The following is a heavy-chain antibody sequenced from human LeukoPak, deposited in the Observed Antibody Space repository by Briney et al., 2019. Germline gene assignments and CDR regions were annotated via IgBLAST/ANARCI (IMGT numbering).Heavy chain of an antibody. J-gene: IGHJ4*02. Sequence: GGSLRLSCAASGFTFNSYAMQWVRQAPGKGLEYVSVIDSIGDSTYYADSVRGRFTISRDNSKNTVHLQMDSLRAEDMAVYYCARADCDSSGCHTVSYWGQGTLVTVSS. CDR3: ARADCDSSGCHTVSY. D-gene: IGHD2-2*02. CDR2: IDSIGDST. CDR1: GFTFNSYA. V-gene: IGHV3-64*02.